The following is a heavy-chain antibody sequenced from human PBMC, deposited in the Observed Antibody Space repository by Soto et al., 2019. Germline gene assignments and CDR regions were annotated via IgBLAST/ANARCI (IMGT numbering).Heavy chain of an antibody. CDR1: GGSISRYY. CDR2: ISESGST. J-gene: IGHJ4*02. Sequence: PSETLSLTCTVSGGSISRYYWNWIRQPPGKTLEWTGYISESGSTKYNPSLKSRVTILVDTPKNQFSLKLSSVTAADTAVYYCARDPGIIGTTDYFDYWGQGILVTDSS. V-gene: IGHV4-59*01. D-gene: IGHD1-7*01. CDR3: ARDPGIIGTTDYFDY.